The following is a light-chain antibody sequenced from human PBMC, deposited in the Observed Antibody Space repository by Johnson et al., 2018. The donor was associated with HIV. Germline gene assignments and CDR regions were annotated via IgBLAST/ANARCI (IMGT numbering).Light chain of an antibody. Sequence: QSVLTQPPSVSAVPGQKVTISCSGSSSNIGDNYVSWYQQLPGTAPKLLIYDNNKRPSGIPDRFSGSKSGTSATLGITGLQTGDAADYYCGTWDSSLSAYVFGTETKVTVL. V-gene: IGLV1-51*01. CDR3: GTWDSSLSAYV. CDR1: SSNIGDNY. CDR2: DNN. J-gene: IGLJ1*01.